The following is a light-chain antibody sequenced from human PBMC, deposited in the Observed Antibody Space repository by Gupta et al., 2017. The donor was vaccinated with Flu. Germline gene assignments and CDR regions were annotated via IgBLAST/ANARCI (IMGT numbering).Light chain of an antibody. V-gene: IGLV1-40*01. Sequence: QSVLTQPPPVSGASGQRVTISCTGSSSNIGAGSDVHWYQQVSGTAPKLLNYANNNLPSGVPDRFSGSRSGTSAWLAITGLQAEDESDYDGQSSDSALRSGVFGGGSKLRVL. CDR3: QSSDSALRSGV. CDR2: ANN. J-gene: IGLJ3*02. CDR1: SSNIGAGSD.